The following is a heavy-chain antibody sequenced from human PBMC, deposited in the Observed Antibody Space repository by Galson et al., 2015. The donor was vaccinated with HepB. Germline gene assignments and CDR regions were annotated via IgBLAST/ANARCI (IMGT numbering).Heavy chain of an antibody. D-gene: IGHD5-12*01. J-gene: IGHJ2*01. V-gene: IGHV3-30-3*01. Sequence: SLRLSCAASGFTFSTYTMHWVRQAPGKGLEWVAVISNDGSNKYYADSVKGQFTISRDNSKNTLYLQMNSLRTEDTAVYYCARANPSAYDGSWRNWYFDLWGRGTLVTVSS. CDR3: ARANPSAYDGSWRNWYFDL. CDR2: ISNDGSNK. CDR1: GFTFSTYT.